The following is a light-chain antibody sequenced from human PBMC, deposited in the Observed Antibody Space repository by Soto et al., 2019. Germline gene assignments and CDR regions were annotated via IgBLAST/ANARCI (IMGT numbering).Light chain of an antibody. V-gene: IGKV1-5*01. CDR3: QQYTSYSGT. CDR2: DAS. CDR1: QSISSW. Sequence: DIQMTQSPSTLSASVGDRVTITCRASQSISSWLAWYQQKPGKAPKLLIYDASSLESGVPSRFSVSGSGTEFTLTISSPQPDDFATYYCQQYTSYSGTFGQGTKVEIK. J-gene: IGKJ1*01.